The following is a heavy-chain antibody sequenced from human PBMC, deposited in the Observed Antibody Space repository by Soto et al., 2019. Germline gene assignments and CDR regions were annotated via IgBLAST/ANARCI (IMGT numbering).Heavy chain of an antibody. CDR2: IYYSGST. Sequence: APEKLRLTCTVSGGSISSYYWSWIRQPPGKGLEWIGYIYYSGSTNYNPSLKSRVTISVDTSKNQFSLKLSSVTAADTAVYYCARVFTMVRGVITYADAFDIWGQGPMVT. CDR1: GGSISSYY. J-gene: IGHJ3*02. V-gene: IGHV4-59*01. CDR3: ARVFTMVRGVITYADAFDI. D-gene: IGHD3-10*01.